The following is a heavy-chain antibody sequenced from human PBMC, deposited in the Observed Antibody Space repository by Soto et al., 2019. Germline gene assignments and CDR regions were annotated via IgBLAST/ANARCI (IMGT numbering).Heavy chain of an antibody. D-gene: IGHD2-8*01. V-gene: IGHV1-2*04. J-gene: IGHJ6*02. Sequence: ASVKFSCKASGYSFTDYHIHWVRQAPGQGLEWLGRINPKSGGTSTAQKFQGWVTMTRDRSISTVYMELTRLRSDDTAVHFCARGHSTDCSNGVCSFFYNHEMDVWGQGTTVTVSS. CDR1: GYSFTDYH. CDR3: ARGHSTDCSNGVCSFFYNHEMDV. CDR2: INPKSGGT.